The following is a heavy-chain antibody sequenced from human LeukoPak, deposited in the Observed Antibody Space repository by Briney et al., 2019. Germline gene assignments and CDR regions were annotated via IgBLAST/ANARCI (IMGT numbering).Heavy chain of an antibody. CDR1: GGSISSGSYY. J-gene: IGHJ4*02. Sequence: SETLSLTCTVSGGSISSGSYYWSWIRQPAGKGLEWIGRIYTSGSTNYNPSLKSRVTISVDTSKNQFSLKLSSVTAADTAVYYCARERDGYDYVWGSYRYGIDYWGQGTLVTVST. D-gene: IGHD3-16*02. V-gene: IGHV4-61*02. CDR2: IYTSGST. CDR3: ARERDGYDYVWGSYRYGIDY.